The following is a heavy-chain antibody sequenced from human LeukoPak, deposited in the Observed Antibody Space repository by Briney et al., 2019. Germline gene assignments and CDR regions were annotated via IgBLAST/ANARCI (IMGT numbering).Heavy chain of an antibody. Sequence: ASVKVSCKASGYNFKNYAISWVRQAPGQGLEWIGWISTYNGDTRYARKFQGRVTLTTDTSTTTAYMEMGSLTSDDTAVYYCARDPSNTGGWNPYFDHWGLGTLVTVSS. CDR3: ARDPSNTGGWNPYFDH. J-gene: IGHJ4*02. V-gene: IGHV1-18*01. D-gene: IGHD6-19*01. CDR2: ISTYNGDT. CDR1: GYNFKNYA.